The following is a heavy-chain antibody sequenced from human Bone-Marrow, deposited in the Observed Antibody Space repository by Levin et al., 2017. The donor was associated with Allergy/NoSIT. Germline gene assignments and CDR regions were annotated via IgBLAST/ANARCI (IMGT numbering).Heavy chain of an antibody. D-gene: IGHD3-10*01. Sequence: LSQTLSLTCTVSRGSISTGSYYWGWIRQPPGKGLEWIGSIFYSGTTYYKSSLESRLTISLDTSNNQFSLKLSPVTAADTAIYYCSGFGDSYGFDIWGQGTMVTVSS. CDR2: IFYSGTT. V-gene: IGHV4-39*01. CDR3: SGFGDSYGFDI. CDR1: RGSISTGSYY. J-gene: IGHJ3*02.